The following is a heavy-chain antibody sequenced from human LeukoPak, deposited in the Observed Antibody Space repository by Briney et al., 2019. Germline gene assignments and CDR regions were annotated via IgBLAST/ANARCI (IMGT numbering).Heavy chain of an antibody. V-gene: IGHV3-9*01. J-gene: IGHJ4*02. CDR2: ISWNSGSI. Sequence: GGSLRLSCAASGFIFDDYAMHWVRQVPGKGLEWASGISWNSGSIGYADSVKGRFTISRDNVKNSLYLEMNSLRAEDTAFYYCVKDATRYYYGSGTYPAYWGQGTLVTVSS. D-gene: IGHD3-10*01. CDR3: VKDATRYYYGSGTYPAY. CDR1: GFIFDDYA.